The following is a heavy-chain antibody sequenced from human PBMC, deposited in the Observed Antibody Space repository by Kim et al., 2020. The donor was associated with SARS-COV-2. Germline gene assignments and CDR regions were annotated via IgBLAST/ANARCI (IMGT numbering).Heavy chain of an antibody. D-gene: IGHD1-7*01. V-gene: IGHV3-74*01. Sequence: YADSVKGGFSISRDNAKNTRYLQRNSRRPEDTAVYYCARVRDIWNYALGYWGQGTLVTVSS. CDR3: ARVRDIWNYALGY. J-gene: IGHJ4*02.